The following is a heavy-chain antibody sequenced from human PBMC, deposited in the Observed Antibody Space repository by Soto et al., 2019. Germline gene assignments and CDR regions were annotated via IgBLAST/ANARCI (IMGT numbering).Heavy chain of an antibody. D-gene: IGHD6-13*01. CDR3: AKDQRGYSSTARLDY. V-gene: IGHV3-23*01. CDR1: GFTFSSYA. Sequence: EVQLLESGGGLVQPGGSLRLSCAASGFTFSSYAMGWVRQAPGKGLEWVSAISGSGGSTYYADSVKGRFTISRDNSKNTLYLQMNSLSAEDTAVYYCAKDQRGYSSTARLDYWGQGTLVTVSS. CDR2: ISGSGGST. J-gene: IGHJ4*02.